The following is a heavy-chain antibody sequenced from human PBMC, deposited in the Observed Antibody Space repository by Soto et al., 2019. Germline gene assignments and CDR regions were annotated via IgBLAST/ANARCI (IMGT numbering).Heavy chain of an antibody. CDR3: AISAYYDYIWGSYRSGFDY. J-gene: IGHJ4*02. CDR1: GGTFSSYT. D-gene: IGHD3-16*02. Sequence: QVQLVQSGAEVKKPGSSVKVSCKAAGGTFSSYTISWVRQAPGQGLEWMGRIIPILGIANYAQKFQGRVTITADKSTSTAYMELSSLRSEDTAVYYCAISAYYDYIWGSYRSGFDYWGQGTLVTVSP. V-gene: IGHV1-69*02. CDR2: IIPILGIA.